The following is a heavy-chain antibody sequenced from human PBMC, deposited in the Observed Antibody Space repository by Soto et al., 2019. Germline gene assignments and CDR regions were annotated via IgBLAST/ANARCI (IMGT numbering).Heavy chain of an antibody. D-gene: IGHD3-16*01. CDR1: GFIFSDYY. J-gene: IGHJ4*02. V-gene: IGHV3-11*01. Sequence: QVLLEESGGGLVKPGGSLRLSCTASGFIFSDYYMSWIRQAPGKGLEWVSDISNSGRITHHADSVEGRFTISRDNAKDSLDLQMNSLRPEDAAIYYCARDHGGGGLTLEYWGQGTLVTVSS. CDR2: ISNSGRIT. CDR3: ARDHGGGGLTLEY.